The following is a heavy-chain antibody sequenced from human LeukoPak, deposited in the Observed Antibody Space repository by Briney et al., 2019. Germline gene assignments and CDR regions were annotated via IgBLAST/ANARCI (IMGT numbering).Heavy chain of an antibody. CDR2: INSDGSST. J-gene: IGHJ4*02. CDR1: GFTFSTYW. Sequence: GGSLRLSCVVSGFTFSTYWMHWVRQAPGKGLVWVSRINSDGSSTTYADPVKGRFTISRDNAKNTLYLQMNSLRAEDTAVYYCARALYASGNYYYPGDYWGQGTLVTVSS. CDR3: ARALYASGNYYYPGDY. V-gene: IGHV3-74*03. D-gene: IGHD3-10*01.